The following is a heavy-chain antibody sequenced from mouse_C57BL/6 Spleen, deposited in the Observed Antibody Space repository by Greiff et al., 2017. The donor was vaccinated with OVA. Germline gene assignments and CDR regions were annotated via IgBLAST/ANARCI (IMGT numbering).Heavy chain of an antibody. CDR3: ARRIYYDYDGAWFAY. CDR1: GYTFTDYY. Sequence: EVKLQQSGPELVKPGASVKISCKASGYTFTDYYMNWVKQSHGKSLEWIGDINPNNGGTSYNQKFKGKATLTVDKSSSTAYMELRSLTSEDSAVYYCARRIYYDYDGAWFAYWGQGTLVTVSA. V-gene: IGHV1-26*01. J-gene: IGHJ3*01. CDR2: INPNNGGT. D-gene: IGHD2-4*01.